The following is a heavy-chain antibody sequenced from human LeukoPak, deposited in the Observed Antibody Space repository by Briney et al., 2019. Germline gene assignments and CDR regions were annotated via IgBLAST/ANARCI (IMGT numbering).Heavy chain of an antibody. CDR3: ARRNTADASIDF. Sequence: LETLSLTSSVSGGSLIGHWWSWIPEPPGEGLEGIGDVFYSGSNNYNPSLKSRLSISLDTSKNQFSLNLRSVTATDTAMYYCARRNTADASIDFWGQGTLVTASS. V-gene: IGHV4-59*08. J-gene: IGHJ4*02. CDR2: VFYSGSN. D-gene: IGHD4-17*01. CDR1: GGSLIGHW.